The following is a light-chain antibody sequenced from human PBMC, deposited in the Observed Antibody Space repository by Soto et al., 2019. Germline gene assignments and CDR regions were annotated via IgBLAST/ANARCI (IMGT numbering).Light chain of an antibody. CDR3: QQSYSTLFT. Sequence: DIQMTQSPSSLSASVGDRVTITCRASQTIIRYLNWYQQKPGRAPNLLIYAASSLQSVVPSRFSGSGSGTEFTLTISSLQPKDFATYYYQQSYSTLFTFGLGTKVEIK. CDR1: QTIIRY. J-gene: IGKJ3*01. CDR2: AAS. V-gene: IGKV1-39*01.